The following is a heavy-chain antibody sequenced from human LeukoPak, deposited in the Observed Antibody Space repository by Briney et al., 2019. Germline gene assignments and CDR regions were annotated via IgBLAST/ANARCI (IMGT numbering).Heavy chain of an antibody. J-gene: IGHJ5*02. CDR2: ISAYNGNT. Sequence: ASVKVSCKASGYTFTSYGISWVRQAPGQGLEWMGWISAYNGNTNYAQKLQGRVTMTTDTSTSTAYMELRSMRSDDTAVYYCARGATISSGWITFDPWGQGTLVTVSS. CDR3: ARGATISSGWITFDP. V-gene: IGHV1-18*01. CDR1: GYTFTSYG. D-gene: IGHD3-22*01.